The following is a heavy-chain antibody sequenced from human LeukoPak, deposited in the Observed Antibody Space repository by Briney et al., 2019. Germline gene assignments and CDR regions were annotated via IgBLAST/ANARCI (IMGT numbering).Heavy chain of an antibody. V-gene: IGHV1-69*05. CDR1: GGTFSSYA. J-gene: IGHJ6*03. D-gene: IGHD6-19*01. CDR2: IIPIFGTA. CDR3: SIAVARYYYYYMDV. Sequence: ASVKVSCKASGGTFSSYAISWVRQAPGQGLEWMGGIIPIFGTANYAQKFQGRVTITTDESTSTAYMELSGLRSEDTAVYYCSIAVARYYYYYMDVWGKGTTVTVSS.